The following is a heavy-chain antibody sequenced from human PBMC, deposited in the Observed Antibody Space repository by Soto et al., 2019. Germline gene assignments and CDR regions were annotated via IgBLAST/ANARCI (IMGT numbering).Heavy chain of an antibody. CDR1: GGSFSGYY. V-gene: IGHV4-34*01. J-gene: IGHJ6*02. CDR2: INHSGST. D-gene: IGHD3-10*01. CDR3: ASLSVLLWFGELHGSGMDV. Sequence: SETLSLTCAVYGGSFSGYYWSWIRQPPGKGLEWIGEINHSGSTNYNPSLKSRVTISVDTSKNQFSLKLSSVTAADTAVYYCASLSVLLWFGELHGSGMDVWGQGTTVTVSS.